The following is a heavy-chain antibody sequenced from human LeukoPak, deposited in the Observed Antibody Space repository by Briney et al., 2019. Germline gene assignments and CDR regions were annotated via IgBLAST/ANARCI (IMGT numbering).Heavy chain of an antibody. CDR2: IYYSGST. CDR3: ARGGKYYDFWSGYYNGNWFDP. Sequence: SETLSLTCTVSGGSISSHYWSWIRQPPGKGLEWIGYIYYSGSTNYNPSLKSRVTISVDTSQNQFSLKLSSVTAADAAVYYCARGGKYYDFWSGYYNGNWFDPWGQGTLVTVSS. CDR1: GGSISSHY. V-gene: IGHV4-59*11. J-gene: IGHJ5*02. D-gene: IGHD3-3*01.